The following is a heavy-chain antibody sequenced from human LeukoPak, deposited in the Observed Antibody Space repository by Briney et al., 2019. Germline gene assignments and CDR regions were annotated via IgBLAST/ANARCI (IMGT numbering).Heavy chain of an antibody. V-gene: IGHV4-61*02. CDR1: GGSISSGSYY. D-gene: IGHD5-12*01. J-gene: IGHJ4*02. CDR2: IYTSGST. Sequence: PSQTLSLTCTVSGGSISSGSYYWSWIRQPAGKGLGWIGRIYTSGSTNYNPSLKSRVTISVDTSKNQFSLKLSSVTAADTAVYYCARVATILIFDYWGQGTLVTVSS. CDR3: ARVATILIFDY.